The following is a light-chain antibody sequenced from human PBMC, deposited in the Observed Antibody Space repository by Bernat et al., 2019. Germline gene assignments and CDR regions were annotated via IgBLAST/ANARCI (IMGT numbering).Light chain of an antibody. CDR2: DVS. J-gene: IGLJ2*01. CDR3: SSYTSSRDVV. Sequence: QSALTQPASVSGSPGQSITISCTGTSSDVGGYNYVSWYQQHPGKAPKLMIYDVSNRPSGVSNRFSGSKSGNMASLTISGLQAGDEADYYCSSYTSSRDVVFGGGTKLTVL. CDR1: SSDVGGYNY. V-gene: IGLV2-14*01.